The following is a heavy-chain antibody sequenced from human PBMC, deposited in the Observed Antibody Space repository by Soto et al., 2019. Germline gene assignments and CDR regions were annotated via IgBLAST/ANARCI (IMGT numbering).Heavy chain of an antibody. CDR2: IKSKTDGGTK. Sequence: GGSLRLSCAASGFTFSNAWMNWVRQAPGKGLAWVGRIKSKTDGGTKDYAAPVKGRFTISRDDSKNTLYLQMNSLKTEDTAVYYCTTDQLSSWSWDYYYYGMDVWGQGTTVTVS. D-gene: IGHD6-13*01. CDR1: GFTFSNAW. J-gene: IGHJ6*02. CDR3: TTDQLSSWSWDYYYYGMDV. V-gene: IGHV3-15*07.